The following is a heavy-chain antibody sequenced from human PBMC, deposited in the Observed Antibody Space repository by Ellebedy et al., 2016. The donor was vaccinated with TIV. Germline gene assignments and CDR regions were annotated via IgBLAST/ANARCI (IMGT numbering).Heavy chain of an antibody. J-gene: IGHJ3*02. Sequence: SETLSLTCTVSGYSISSGYYWSWIRQPAGKGLEWIGRIYTSGSTNYNPSLKSRVTMSVDTSKNQFSLKLSSLTAADTAVYYCARRGYRAKDTFDIWGQGTMVTVSS. D-gene: IGHD5-12*01. CDR3: ARRGYRAKDTFDI. CDR2: IYTSGST. V-gene: IGHV4-4*07. CDR1: GYSISSGYY.